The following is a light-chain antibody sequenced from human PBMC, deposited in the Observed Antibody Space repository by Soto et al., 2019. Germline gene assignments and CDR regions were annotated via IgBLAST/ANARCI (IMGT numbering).Light chain of an antibody. Sequence: EIVLTQSPATLSLSPGERATLSCRASQSVSSYLAWYQQKPGQAPRLLIYDASNRATGIQARFSGSGSETDFTLTISSLEPDDFAVYYCQQRSNWPTPLGKGNKLEI. CDR1: QSVSSY. J-gene: IGKJ2*01. CDR3: QQRSNWPTP. CDR2: DAS. V-gene: IGKV3-11*01.